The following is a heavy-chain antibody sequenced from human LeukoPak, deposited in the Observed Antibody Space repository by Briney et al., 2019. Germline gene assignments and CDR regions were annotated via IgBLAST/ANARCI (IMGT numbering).Heavy chain of an antibody. V-gene: IGHV3-43D*04. CDR1: GFIFDDYA. D-gene: IGHD3-22*01. J-gene: IGHJ4*02. CDR3: AKDIGSGIVVVNYYFDY. CDR2: ISWDGGST. Sequence: PGGSLRLSCAASGFIFDDYAMHWVRHAPGKGLEWVSLISWDGGSTYYADSVKGRFTISRDNSENFLYLQMNSLRAEDTALYYCAKDIGSGIVVVNYYFDYWGQGTLVTVSS.